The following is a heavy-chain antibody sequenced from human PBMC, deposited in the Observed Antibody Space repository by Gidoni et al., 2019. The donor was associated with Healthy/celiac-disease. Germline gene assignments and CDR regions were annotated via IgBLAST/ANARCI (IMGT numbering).Heavy chain of an antibody. D-gene: IGHD6-19*01. CDR1: GFTFSSYG. Sequence: QVQLVQSGGGVVQPGRSPRLPCAASGFTFSSYGMHWVRQAPGKGLEWVAVIWYDGSNKYYADSVKGRFTISRDNSKNTLYLQMNSLRAEDTAVYYCARETIHSIAVAGPFDYWGQGTLVTVSS. CDR2: IWYDGSNK. J-gene: IGHJ4*02. V-gene: IGHV3-33*01. CDR3: ARETIHSIAVAGPFDY.